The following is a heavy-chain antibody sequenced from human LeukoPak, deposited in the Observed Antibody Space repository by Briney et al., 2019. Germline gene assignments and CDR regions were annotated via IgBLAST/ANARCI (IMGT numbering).Heavy chain of an antibody. CDR1: GYTFTSYY. CDR2: INPSGGST. Sequence: ASVKVSCKASGYTFTSYYMHWVRQAPGQGLEWMGIINPSGGSTSYAQKFQGRVTMTRDTSTSTVYMELSSLRSEDTAVYYCARVINSSGYSTPFDYWGQGTLVTVSS. CDR3: ARVINSSGYSTPFDY. V-gene: IGHV1-46*01. J-gene: IGHJ4*02. D-gene: IGHD3-22*01.